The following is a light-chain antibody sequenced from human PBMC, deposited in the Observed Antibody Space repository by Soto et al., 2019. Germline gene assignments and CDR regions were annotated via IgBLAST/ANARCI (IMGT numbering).Light chain of an antibody. CDR2: DVS. J-gene: IGLJ2*01. Sequence: QSVLTQPASVSGSPGQSITISCTGTSSDVGGYNYVSWYQQHPGKAPKLMIYDVSNRPSGVSNRFSGSKSGNTASLTISGLQAEDEADYYCSSYTSSNTLEFGGGTKVTVL. CDR3: SSYTSSNTLE. CDR1: SSDVGGYNY. V-gene: IGLV2-14*01.